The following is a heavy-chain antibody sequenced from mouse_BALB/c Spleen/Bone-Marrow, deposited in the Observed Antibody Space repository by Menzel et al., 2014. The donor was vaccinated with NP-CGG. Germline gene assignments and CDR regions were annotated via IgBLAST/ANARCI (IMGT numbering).Heavy chain of an antibody. CDR1: GYTFTSYW. CDR3: ARKKYGNYDYFDY. D-gene: IGHD2-10*02. J-gene: IGHJ2*01. Sequence: VHLVESGTELVKPGASVKLSCKASGYTFTSYWMHWVKQRPGQGLEWIGEINPNSGRKNYNEKFKSKATLTVDRSSSTAYMQLSSLTSEDSALYYCARKKYGNYDYFDYWGQGTTLTVSS. V-gene: IGHV1S81*02. CDR2: INPNSGRK.